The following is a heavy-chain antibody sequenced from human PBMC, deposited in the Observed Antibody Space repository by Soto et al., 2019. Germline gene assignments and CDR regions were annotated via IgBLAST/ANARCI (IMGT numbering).Heavy chain of an antibody. D-gene: IGHD2-15*01. J-gene: IGHJ2*01. CDR3: AIDASVNCYFGWYFAL. Sequence: QVQLVESGGGVVQSGGSLRLSCAASGFTFSNSPMHWLRQAPGKGLEWVAIIANDASSEHYADSVKGRCTISRDNAENTLNLQLNCVSTEDTALYCFAIDASVNCYFGWYFALWGRCTLVTVYS. CDR1: GFTFSNSP. V-gene: IGHV3-30-3*01. CDR2: IANDASSE.